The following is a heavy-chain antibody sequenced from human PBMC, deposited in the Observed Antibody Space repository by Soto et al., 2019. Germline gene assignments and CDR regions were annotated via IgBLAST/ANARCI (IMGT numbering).Heavy chain of an antibody. CDR3: ARSADRGTSLGHPPPDYDY. V-gene: IGHV5-51*01. CDR2: IYPGDSDT. Sequence: PGESLKISCKGSGYSFTSYWIGWVRQMPGKGLEWMGIIYPGDSDTRYSPSFQGQVTISADKSISTAYLQWSSLKASDTAMYYCARSADRGTSLGHPPPDYDYWGQGTLVTVSS. D-gene: IGHD2-2*01. J-gene: IGHJ4*02. CDR1: GYSFTSYW.